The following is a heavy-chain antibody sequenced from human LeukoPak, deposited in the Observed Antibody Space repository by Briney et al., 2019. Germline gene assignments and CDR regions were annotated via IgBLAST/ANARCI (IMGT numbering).Heavy chain of an antibody. Sequence: SETLSLTCTVSGYSISSGYYWGWIRQPPGKGLEWIGSIYHSGSTYYNPSLKSRVTISVDTSKNQFSLKLSSVTAADTAVYYCARDGSGFDYWGQGTLVTVSS. CDR3: ARDGSGFDY. J-gene: IGHJ4*02. CDR1: GYSISSGYY. V-gene: IGHV4-38-2*02. D-gene: IGHD3-10*01. CDR2: IYHSGST.